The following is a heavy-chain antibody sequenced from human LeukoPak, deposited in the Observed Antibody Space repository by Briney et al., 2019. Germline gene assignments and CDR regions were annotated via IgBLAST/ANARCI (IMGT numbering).Heavy chain of an antibody. J-gene: IGHJ1*01. CDR2: INNDGSST. CDR3: VRDQDGLGATIDL. CDR1: GFTFSPYW. Sequence: GGSLRLSCAASGFTFSPYWMHWVRQAPGKGPVWVSRINNDGSSTWYAESVKGRFTISRDNARNTLSLQMHRLRAEDTALYYCVRDQDGLGATIDLWGQGTRVRVSS. D-gene: IGHD1-26*01. V-gene: IGHV3-74*01.